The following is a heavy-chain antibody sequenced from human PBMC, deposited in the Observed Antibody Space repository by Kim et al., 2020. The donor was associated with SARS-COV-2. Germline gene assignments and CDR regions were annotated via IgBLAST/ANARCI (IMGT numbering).Heavy chain of an antibody. J-gene: IGHJ6*02. CDR2: ISGSGGST. CDR1: GFTFSSYA. V-gene: IGHV3-23*01. CDR3: ANQGYGSSTSCYGRYYYYYGMDV. D-gene: IGHD2-2*01. Sequence: GGSLRLSCAASGFTFSSYAMSWVRQAPGKGLEWVSAISGSGGSTYYADSVKGRLTISRDNSKNTLYLQMNSLRAEDTAVYYCANQGYGSSTSCYGRYYYYYGMDVWGQGTTGTVSS.